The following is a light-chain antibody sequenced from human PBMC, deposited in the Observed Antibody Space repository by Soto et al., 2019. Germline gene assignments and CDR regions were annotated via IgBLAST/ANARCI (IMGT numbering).Light chain of an antibody. V-gene: IGKV1-5*03. CDR1: QDISNY. CDR3: QQYNSYSWT. CDR2: KAS. Sequence: DIQMTQSPSSLSACVGDRVTITFQASQDISNYLNWYQQKPGKAPKLLMYKASSLESGVPSRFSGSGSGTEFTLTISSLQPDDFATYYCQQYNSYSWTFGQGTKVDIK. J-gene: IGKJ1*01.